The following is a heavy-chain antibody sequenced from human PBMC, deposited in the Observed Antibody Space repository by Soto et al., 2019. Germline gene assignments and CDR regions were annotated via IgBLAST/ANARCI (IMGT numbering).Heavy chain of an antibody. V-gene: IGHV1-58*02. CDR2: IVVGSGNT. D-gene: IGHD3-22*01. J-gene: IGHJ3*02. CDR1: GFTFTDYY. CDR3: AALKSYYYDSSGYFDAFDI. Sequence: VKVSCKASGFTFTDYYMHWVRQARGQRLEWIGWIVVGSGNTNYAQKFQERVTITRDMSTSTAYMELSSLRSEDTAVYYCAALKSYYYDSSGYFDAFDIWGQGTMVTVSS.